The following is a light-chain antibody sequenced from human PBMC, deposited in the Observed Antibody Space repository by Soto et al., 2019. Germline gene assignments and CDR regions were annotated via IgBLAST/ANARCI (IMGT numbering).Light chain of an antibody. CDR1: QSFSSN. CDR3: QEYNNWPGT. CDR2: GAS. Sequence: EIVMTQSPATLSVSPGERAILSCRASQSFSSNLAWYQQKPGQAPMLLIYGASTRATGTPARFSGSRSWTEFTLTISTLQSDDFAVSYCQEYNNWPGTVGQRTKLEIK. J-gene: IGKJ2*01. V-gene: IGKV3-15*01.